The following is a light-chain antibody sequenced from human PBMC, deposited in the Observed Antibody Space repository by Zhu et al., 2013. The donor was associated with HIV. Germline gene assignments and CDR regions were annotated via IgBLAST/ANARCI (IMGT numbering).Light chain of an antibody. CDR2: DVS. V-gene: IGKV3-11*01. CDR1: QRLTTF. J-gene: IGKJ4*01. Sequence: DIVLTQSPATLSLSPGERATLSCRASQRLTTFLAWYQQKPGRSPRLLISDVSNRATGVPARFSGGGSGTDFTLTISSLGPEDFAVYFCQQRTNWPPSVTFGGGTKVEIK. CDR3: QQRTNWPPSVT.